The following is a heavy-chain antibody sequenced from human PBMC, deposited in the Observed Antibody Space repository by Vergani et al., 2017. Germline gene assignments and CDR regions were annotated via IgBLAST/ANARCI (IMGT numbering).Heavy chain of an antibody. V-gene: IGHV4-61*02. CDR3: AREGGPYYDFWSGYYMYYYYYMDV. Sequence: QLQLQESGPGLVKPSETLSLTCTVSGGSISSGSYYWSWIRQPAGKGLEWIGRIYTSGSTNYNPSLKSRVTISVDTSKNQFSLKLGSVTAADTAVYYCAREGGPYYDFWSGYYMYYYYYMDVWGKGTTVTVSS. J-gene: IGHJ6*03. CDR2: IYTSGST. CDR1: GGSISSGSYY. D-gene: IGHD3-3*01.